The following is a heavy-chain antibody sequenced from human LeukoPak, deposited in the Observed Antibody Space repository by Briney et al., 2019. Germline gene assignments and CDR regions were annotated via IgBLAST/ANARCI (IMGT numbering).Heavy chain of an antibody. J-gene: IGHJ4*02. CDR2: IRSGGTNT. Sequence: GGSLRLSCAASGFTFSSFSMNWVRQAPGKGLEWVLYIRSGGTNTDYTGSVKGRFTISRDNAKNSLYLQMNSLRAEDTAVYYCARTLVVAAPFDYWGQGTLVTVSS. V-gene: IGHV3-48*04. CDR3: ARTLVVAAPFDY. D-gene: IGHD2-15*01. CDR1: GFTFSSFS.